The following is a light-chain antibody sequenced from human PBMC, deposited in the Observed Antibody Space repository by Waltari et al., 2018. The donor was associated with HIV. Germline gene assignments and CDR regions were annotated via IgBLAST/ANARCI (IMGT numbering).Light chain of an antibody. CDR3: QSADSSGTPWV. V-gene: IGLV3-25*03. J-gene: IGLJ3*02. CDR2: KDS. CDR1: AWPKPY. Sequence: SHELTQPPAASVHPGQPPRVTSAGMAWPKPYAYWYQQKPGQAPVLVIYKDSERPSGIPERFFGSSSGTTVTLTISGVQAEDEADYYCQSADSSGTPWVFGGGTKLTVL.